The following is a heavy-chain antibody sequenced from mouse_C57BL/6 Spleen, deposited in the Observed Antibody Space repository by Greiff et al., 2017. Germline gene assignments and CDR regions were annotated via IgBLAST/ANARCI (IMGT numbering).Heavy chain of an antibody. CDR1: GYTFTTYP. D-gene: IGHD2-5*01. V-gene: IGHV1-47*01. CDR2: FHPYNDDT. CDR3: AIAYYSNHYAMDY. J-gene: IGHJ4*01. Sequence: QVQLQHSGAELVKPGASVKMSCKASGYTFTTYPIEWMKQNHGTSLEWIGNFHPYNDDTKYNEKFKGKATLTVEKSSSTVYLELSRLTSDDSAVYYWAIAYYSNHYAMDYWGQGTSVTGSS.